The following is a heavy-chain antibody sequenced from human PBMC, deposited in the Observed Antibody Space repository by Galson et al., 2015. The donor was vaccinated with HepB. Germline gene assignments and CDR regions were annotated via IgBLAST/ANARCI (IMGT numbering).Heavy chain of an antibody. J-gene: IGHJ4*02. CDR2: INTISITK. CDR3: ARGRLNGDLNY. D-gene: IGHD7-27*01. Sequence: GALRLSCAASGFTFSNYAMNWVRQAPGKGLEWVSYINTISITKYYADSVKGRFTISRDNAKNSLFLQMSSLRDEDTAVYYCARGRLNGDLNYWGQGTMVTVSS. V-gene: IGHV3-48*02. CDR1: GFTFSNYA.